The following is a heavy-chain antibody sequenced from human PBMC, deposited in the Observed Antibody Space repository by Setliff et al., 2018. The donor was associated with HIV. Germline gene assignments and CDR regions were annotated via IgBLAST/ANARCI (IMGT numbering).Heavy chain of an antibody. CDR2: ITHSGST. CDR1: TGSFSGYY. D-gene: IGHD2-2*01. J-gene: IGHJ6*03. V-gene: IGHV4-34*01. Sequence: TSETLSLTCAVYTGSFSGYYWSWIRQPPGKGLEWIGMITHSGSTNYNPSLKSRVTISVDTSKNHFSLKLTSVTAADTAVYYCARAQLPPTYIDVWGKGTTVTVSS. CDR3: ARAQLPPTYIDV.